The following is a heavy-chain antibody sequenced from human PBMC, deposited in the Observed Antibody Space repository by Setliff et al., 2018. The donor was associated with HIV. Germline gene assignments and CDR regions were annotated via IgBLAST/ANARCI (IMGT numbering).Heavy chain of an antibody. V-gene: IGHV1-18*01. J-gene: IGHJ4*02. D-gene: IGHD3-3*01. CDR2: ISAYNGNT. Sequence: GASVKVSCKASGYTFTSYGISWVRQAPGQGLEWMGWISAYNGNTNYAQKLQGRVTMTTDTSTSTAYMELRSLRSDDTAVYYCARQQGRGSYDFWSGYYTGYNYYFDYWGQGTLVTVSS. CDR3: ARQQGRGSYDFWSGYYTGYNYYFDY. CDR1: GYTFTSYG.